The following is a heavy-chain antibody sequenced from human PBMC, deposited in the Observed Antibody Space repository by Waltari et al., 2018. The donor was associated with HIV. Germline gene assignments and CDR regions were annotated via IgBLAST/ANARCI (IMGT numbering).Heavy chain of an antibody. V-gene: IGHV1-69*01. CDR3: ARDHRGNKLLYGMDV. Sequence: QVQLVQSGAEVKKPGSSVRVSCKVSGGTFSSYAINWVRQAPRQGLEWMGGIIPAFGTANYAERFQGRVTITADEYTSTAYMDLSSLRSEDTAVYFCARDHRGNKLLYGMDVWDQGTTVTV. CDR1: GGTFSSYA. CDR2: IIPAFGTA. J-gene: IGHJ6*02.